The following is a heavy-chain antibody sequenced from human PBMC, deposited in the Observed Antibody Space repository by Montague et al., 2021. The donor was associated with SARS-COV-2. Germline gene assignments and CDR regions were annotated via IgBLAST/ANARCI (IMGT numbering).Heavy chain of an antibody. D-gene: IGHD2-2*01. J-gene: IGHJ4*02. CDR1: GGSITAYY. V-gene: IGHV4-59*08. CDR2: LYYSGVT. CDR3: ARGGTRNIVLVPSALDY. Sequence: SETLSLTCTVAGGSITAYYWTWIRQPPGKGLDWIGFLYYSGVTNYNPSLKSRVPVSLDTAKNQFSLRLSSVTAADAAVYYCARGGTRNIVLVPSALDYWGRGIPVTVSS.